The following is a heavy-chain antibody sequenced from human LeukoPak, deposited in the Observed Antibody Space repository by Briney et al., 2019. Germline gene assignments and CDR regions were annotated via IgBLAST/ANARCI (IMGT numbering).Heavy chain of an antibody. CDR2: IIPIFGTA. CDR1: GGTFSSYA. V-gene: IGHV1-69*06. D-gene: IGHD3-16*02. Sequence: SVKVSCKASGGTFSSYAISWVRQAPGQGLEWMRGIIPIFGTADYAQKFQGRVTITADKSTSTAYMELSSLRSEDTAVYYCARGLGELSFDLCYWGQGTLVTVSS. CDR3: ARGLGELSFDLCY. J-gene: IGHJ4*02.